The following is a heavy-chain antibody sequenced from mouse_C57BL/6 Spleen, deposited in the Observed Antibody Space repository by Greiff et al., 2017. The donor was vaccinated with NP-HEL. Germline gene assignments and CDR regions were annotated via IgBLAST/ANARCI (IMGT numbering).Heavy chain of an antibody. D-gene: IGHD1-1*01. CDR3: ARKDGSSFPHWYFDV. Sequence: QVQLQQSGPGLVAPSQSLSITCTVSGFSLTSYAISWVRPPPGKGLEWLGVIWTGGGTNYNSALKSRLSISKDNSKSQVFLKMNSLQTDDTARYDCARKDGSSFPHWYFDVWGTGTTVTVSS. CDR1: GFSLTSYA. J-gene: IGHJ1*03. CDR2: IWTGGGT. V-gene: IGHV2-9-1*01.